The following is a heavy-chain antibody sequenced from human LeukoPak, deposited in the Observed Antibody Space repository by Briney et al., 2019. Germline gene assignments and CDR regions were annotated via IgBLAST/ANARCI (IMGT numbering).Heavy chain of an antibody. Sequence: SETLSPTCAVYSGSFSGYWSWIRQPPGKGLEWIGEINHSGSTKYNPSLKSRVTISVDTSKNQFSLKLTSVTAADTAVYYCARLQGWLDPWGQGTLVTVSS. J-gene: IGHJ5*02. CDR3: ARLQGWLDP. V-gene: IGHV4-34*01. CDR2: INHSGST. CDR1: SGSFSGY.